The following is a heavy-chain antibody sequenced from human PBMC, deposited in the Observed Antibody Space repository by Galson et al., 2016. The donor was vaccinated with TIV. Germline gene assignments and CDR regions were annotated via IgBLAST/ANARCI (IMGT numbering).Heavy chain of an antibody. J-gene: IGHJ6*02. CDR3: VKDTGEFSSPYCSYGMDV. V-gene: IGHV3-9*01. D-gene: IGHD3-3*01. CDR2: IGWHGGDI. Sequence: SLRLSCAASGFGFGDFAMHWVRQAPGKGLEWVSGIGWHGGDIGYGDSVKGRFTISRDNAKNFLYLQMNSLRPEDTALYYCVKDTGEFSSPYCSYGMDVWGQGTTVTVSS. CDR1: GFGFGDFA.